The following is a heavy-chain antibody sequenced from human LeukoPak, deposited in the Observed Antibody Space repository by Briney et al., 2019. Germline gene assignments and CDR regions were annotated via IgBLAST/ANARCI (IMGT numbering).Heavy chain of an antibody. CDR2: IYHSGST. CDR1: GGSISSGGYS. Sequence: SETLSLTCAVSGGSISSGGYSWSWIRQPPGKGLEWIGYIYHSGSTFYNPSLKSRVTISVDRSKNQFSLKLSSVTAADTAVYYCARANSAVFYYYGMDVWGQGTTVTVSS. D-gene: IGHD2/OR15-2a*01. V-gene: IGHV4-30-2*01. CDR3: ARANSAVFYYYGMDV. J-gene: IGHJ6*02.